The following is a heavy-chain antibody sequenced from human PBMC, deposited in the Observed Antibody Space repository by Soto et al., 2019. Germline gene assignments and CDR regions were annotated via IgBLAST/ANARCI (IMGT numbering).Heavy chain of an antibody. J-gene: IGHJ4*02. CDR1: GYTFTGYY. V-gene: IGHV1-18*04. Sequence: ASVKVSCKASGYTFTGYYMHWVRQAPGQGLEWMGWINAYNGNTNYAQKLQGRVTMTTDTSTSTAYMELRSLRSDDTAVYYCAREFLVGGATDYWGQGTLVTVSS. CDR2: INAYNGNT. D-gene: IGHD1-26*01. CDR3: AREFLVGGATDY.